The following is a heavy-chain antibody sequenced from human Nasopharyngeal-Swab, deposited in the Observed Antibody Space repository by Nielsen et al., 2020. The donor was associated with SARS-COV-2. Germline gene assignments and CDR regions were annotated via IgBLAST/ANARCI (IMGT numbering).Heavy chain of an antibody. Sequence: ASVKVSCKTSGYIFTDYYIHWVRQAPGQGLEWMGRIDPNTGGTSSAQIFQGRVTITRDTSISTVYIEVTSLTSDDTAVYYCARALSARTTFNCLGPWGQGTLVTVSS. D-gene: IGHD4-17*01. J-gene: IGHJ5*02. V-gene: IGHV1-2*06. CDR2: IDPNTGGT. CDR3: ARALSARTTFNCLGP. CDR1: GYIFTDYY.